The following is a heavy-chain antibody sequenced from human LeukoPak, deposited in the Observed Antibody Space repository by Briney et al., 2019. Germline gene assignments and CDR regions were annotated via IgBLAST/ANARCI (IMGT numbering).Heavy chain of an antibody. CDR1: GYTFTTFG. J-gene: IGHJ3*02. CDR3: ARDPPYSSSWPDALDI. CDR2: INTKTGNP. D-gene: IGHD6-13*01. Sequence: ASVKVSCKASGYTFTTFGINWLRQAPGQGLEWMGWINTKTGNPTYAQGFTGRFVFSLDTSVSTAYLQISSLKADDSAVYYCARDPPYSSSWPDALDIWGQGTMVTVSS. V-gene: IGHV7-4-1*02.